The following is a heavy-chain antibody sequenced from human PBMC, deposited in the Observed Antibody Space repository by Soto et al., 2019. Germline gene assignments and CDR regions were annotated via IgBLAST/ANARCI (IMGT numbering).Heavy chain of an antibody. D-gene: IGHD4-17*01. CDR3: ARDDYGGNSGWFDP. J-gene: IGHJ5*02. CDR2: ISYSGST. Sequence: PSETLSLTCTVFGGSISSSTYYWGWIRQPPGKGLEWIGSISYSGSTSYNPSLKSRVTVSVDMSKNHFSLKLSSVTAADTAVYYCARDDYGGNSGWFDPWGQGTLVTVAS. V-gene: IGHV4-39*02. CDR1: GGSISSSTYY.